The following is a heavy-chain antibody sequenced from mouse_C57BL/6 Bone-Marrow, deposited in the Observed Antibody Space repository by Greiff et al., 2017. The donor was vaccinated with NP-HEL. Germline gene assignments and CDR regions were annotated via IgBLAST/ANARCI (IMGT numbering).Heavy chain of an antibody. D-gene: IGHD1-1*01. CDR3: ARQVYYGSPYFDV. CDR1: GFTFSSYG. J-gene: IGHJ1*03. Sequence: EVKLVESGGDLVKPGGSLKLSCAASGFTFSSYGMSWVRQTPDKRLEWVATISSGGSYTYYPDSVKGRFTISRDNAKNTLYLQMSSLKSEDTAIYYCARQVYYGSPYFDVWGTGTTVTVSS. V-gene: IGHV5-6*01. CDR2: ISSGGSYT.